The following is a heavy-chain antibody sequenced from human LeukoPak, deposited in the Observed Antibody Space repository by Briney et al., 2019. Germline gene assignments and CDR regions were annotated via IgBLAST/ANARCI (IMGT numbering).Heavy chain of an antibody. V-gene: IGHV1-18*01. J-gene: IGHJ4*02. CDR1: GYTFTSYG. Sequence: ASVKVSCKTSGYTFTSYGISWVRQAPGQGLELMGCISGYNANTNYGQKFQGRVTMTIDTSTSTVYMELRSLRSDDTAVYYCARPRVAGSFDYWGQGTMVTVSS. CDR2: ISGYNANT. CDR3: ARPRVAGSFDY. D-gene: IGHD6-19*01.